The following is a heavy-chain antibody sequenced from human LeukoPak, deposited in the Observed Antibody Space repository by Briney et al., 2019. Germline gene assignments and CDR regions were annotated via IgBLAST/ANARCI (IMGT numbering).Heavy chain of an antibody. J-gene: IGHJ5*02. D-gene: IGHD3-3*01. CDR1: GCTFTSYG. Sequence: AASVKVSCKASGCTFTSYGISWVRQAPGQGLEWMGWISAYNGNTNYAQKLQGRVTMTTDTSTSTAYMELRSLRSDDTAVYYCARDLEPYYDFWSGYCPGVPWGQGTLVTVSS. CDR2: ISAYNGNT. V-gene: IGHV1-18*01. CDR3: ARDLEPYYDFWSGYCPGVP.